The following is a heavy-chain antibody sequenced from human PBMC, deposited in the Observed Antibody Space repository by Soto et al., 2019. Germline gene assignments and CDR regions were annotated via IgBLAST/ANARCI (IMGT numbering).Heavy chain of an antibody. V-gene: IGHV3-23*01. Sequence: EVQVLESGGGLVQPGGSLRLSCVAAGFTFSSYAMGWVRQAPGKGLEWVSSISGSGDRTYYADSVKGRFTISRDNSKNTLYLQMNSLRAEDTAVYYCARGPYTSSSKWFDPWGQGTLVTVSS. J-gene: IGHJ5*02. CDR3: ARGPYTSSSKWFDP. D-gene: IGHD6-6*01. CDR2: ISGSGDRT. CDR1: GFTFSSYA.